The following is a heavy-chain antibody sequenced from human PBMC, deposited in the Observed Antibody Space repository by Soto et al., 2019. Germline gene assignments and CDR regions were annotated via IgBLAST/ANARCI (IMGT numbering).Heavy chain of an antibody. D-gene: IGHD3-22*01. J-gene: IGHJ4*02. V-gene: IGHV4-59*01. CDR3: ARAGEQYYYDSSGLDY. CDR2: IYYSGST. CDR1: GGSISSYY. Sequence: SETLSLTCTVSGGSISSYYWSWIRQPPGKGLEWIGYIYYSGSTNYNPSLKSRVTISVDTSKNQFSLKLSSVTAADTAVYYCARAGEQYYYDSSGLDYWGQGTLVTVSS.